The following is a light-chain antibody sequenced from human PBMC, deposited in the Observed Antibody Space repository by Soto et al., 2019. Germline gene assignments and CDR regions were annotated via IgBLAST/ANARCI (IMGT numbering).Light chain of an antibody. CDR3: QQYNSYSLT. Sequence: IQLTQSPSSLSASVGDRVTVTCRASQGIGTYLVWYQQKSGKAPTVLIYASSTLQTGVPSRFSGSGSGTDFTLTISSLQPEDVATYYCQQYNSYSLTFGGGTKVDIK. V-gene: IGKV1-9*01. J-gene: IGKJ4*01. CDR1: QGIGTY. CDR2: ASS.